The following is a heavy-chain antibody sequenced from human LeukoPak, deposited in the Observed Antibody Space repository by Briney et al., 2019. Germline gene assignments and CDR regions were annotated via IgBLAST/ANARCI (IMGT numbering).Heavy chain of an antibody. D-gene: IGHD1-26*01. CDR1: GYTFTSYG. CDR2: ISAYNGNT. J-gene: IGHJ4*02. V-gene: IGHV1-18*01. Sequence: ASVKVSCKASGYTFTSYGISWVRQAPGQGLEWMGWISAYNGNTNYAQKLQGRVTMTTDTSTSTAYMELRSLRSDDTAVYYCARDTPFFMGATRVDYWGQGTLVTVSS. CDR3: ARDTPFFMGATRVDY.